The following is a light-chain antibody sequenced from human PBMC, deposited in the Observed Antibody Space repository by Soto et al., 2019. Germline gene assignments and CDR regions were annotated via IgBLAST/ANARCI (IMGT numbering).Light chain of an antibody. Sequence: EIVLTQSPASLSVSPGERVTLSCRASQSVGRNLAWYHQQPGQAPRLLIYDASSRATGVPARFSGSGSGTEFTLTISRLRSEDFAVYYCQQYSSGPPLTFGGGPRWTSN. CDR1: QSVGRN. V-gene: IGKV3-15*01. CDR3: QQYSSGPPLT. J-gene: IGKJ4*01. CDR2: DAS.